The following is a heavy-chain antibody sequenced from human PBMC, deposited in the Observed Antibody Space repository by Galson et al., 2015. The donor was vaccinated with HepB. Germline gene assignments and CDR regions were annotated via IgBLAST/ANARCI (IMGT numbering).Heavy chain of an antibody. J-gene: IGHJ3*02. D-gene: IGHD6-19*01. CDR1: GFTVSSYA. CDR3: ARDRSGSGWYRGAFDI. V-gene: IGHV3-64*01. Sequence: SLRLSCAASGFTVSSYAIDWVRQAPGKGLEYVSGISSQGVSTYYANSVKGRFTISRDNSKNTVYLQMGSLRAEDMAVYYCARDRSGSGWYRGAFDIWGQGTVVTVSS. CDR2: ISSQGVST.